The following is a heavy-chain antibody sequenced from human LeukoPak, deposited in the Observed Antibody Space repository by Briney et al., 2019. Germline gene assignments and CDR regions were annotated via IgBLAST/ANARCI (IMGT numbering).Heavy chain of an antibody. J-gene: IGHJ3*02. CDR2: INPSGGST. CDR3: ARTPPLRYFDWLLSARAAFDI. D-gene: IGHD3-9*01. Sequence: ASVKVSCKASGYTFTSYYMHWVRQAPGQGLEWMGIINPSGGSTSYAQKFQGRVTMTRDMSTSTVYMELSSLRSEDTAVYYCARTPPLRYFDWLLSARAAFDIWGQGTMVTVSS. CDR1: GYTFTSYY. V-gene: IGHV1-46*01.